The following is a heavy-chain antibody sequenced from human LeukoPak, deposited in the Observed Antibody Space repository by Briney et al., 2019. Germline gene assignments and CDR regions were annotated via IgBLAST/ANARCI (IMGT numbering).Heavy chain of an antibody. CDR3: ARDHSVADWAVDI. CDR1: AGSISSYS. Sequence: SETLSLTCSVSAGSISSYSWSWIRQPPGKGLEWIGYIDYSGSSNYNPSLKSRVTISADPSKNQFSLKLTSVTAADTAVYYCARDHSVADWAVDIWGRGTMVTVSS. D-gene: IGHD3-9*01. J-gene: IGHJ3*02. CDR2: IDYSGSS. V-gene: IGHV4-59*01.